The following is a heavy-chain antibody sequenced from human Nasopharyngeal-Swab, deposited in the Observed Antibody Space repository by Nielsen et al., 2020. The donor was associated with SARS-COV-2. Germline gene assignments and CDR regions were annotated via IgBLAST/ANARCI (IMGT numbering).Heavy chain of an antibody. CDR3: AKLGLFAGYDYSVAY. D-gene: IGHD5/OR15-5a*01. J-gene: IGHJ4*02. Sequence: GESLKISCAASGFSFSTYAMSWVRQAPGKGLEWVSAISGSGGDTYYADSVKGRFTISRDNSKNTVYLQMNSLRAEDTAVYYCAKLGLFAGYDYSVAYWGQGTLVTVSS. CDR2: ISGSGGDT. V-gene: IGHV3-23*01. CDR1: GFSFSTYA.